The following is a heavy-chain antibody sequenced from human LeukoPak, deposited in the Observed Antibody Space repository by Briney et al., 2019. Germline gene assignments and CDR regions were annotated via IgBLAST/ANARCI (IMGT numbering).Heavy chain of an antibody. J-gene: IGHJ6*02. D-gene: IGHD3-10*01. CDR3: AVMLRGLPI. CDR1: GFTFSDHF. CDR2: TRNNVDNYAT. V-gene: IGHV3-72*01. Sequence: GGSLRLSCAVSGFTFSDHFMDWVRQAPGKGLGWVGRTRNNVDNYATEYAASLKGRFTISRDDSKNSLYLQMSSLKTEDTAVYYCAVMLRGLPIWGQGTTVTVSS.